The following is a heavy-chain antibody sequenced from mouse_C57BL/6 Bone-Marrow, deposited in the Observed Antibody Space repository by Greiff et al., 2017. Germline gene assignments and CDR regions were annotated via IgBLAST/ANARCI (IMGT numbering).Heavy chain of an antibody. J-gene: IGHJ4*01. D-gene: IGHD1-1*01. CDR3: ARQSITTVVPCYYAMDY. Sequence: QVQLQQPGAELVRPGSSVKLSCKASGYTFTSYWMDWVKQRPGQGLEWIGNIYPSDSETHYNQKFKDKATLTVDKSSSTAYMQISSLTSEDSAVYYSARQSITTVVPCYYAMDYWGQGTSVTVSS. CDR2: IYPSDSET. V-gene: IGHV1-61*01. CDR1: GYTFTSYW.